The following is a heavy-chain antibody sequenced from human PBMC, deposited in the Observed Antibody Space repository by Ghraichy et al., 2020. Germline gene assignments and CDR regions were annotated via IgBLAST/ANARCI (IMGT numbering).Heavy chain of an antibody. CDR2: ISAYNGNT. J-gene: IGHJ4*02. Sequence: ASVKVSCKASGYTFTSYGISWVRQAPGQGLEWMGWISAYNGNTNYAQKLQGRVTMTTDTSTSTAYMELRSLRSDDTAVYYCARGFRMDRAGIAAAGTFAYWGQGTLVTVSS. D-gene: IGHD6-13*01. CDR1: GYTFTSYG. V-gene: IGHV1-18*01. CDR3: ARGFRMDRAGIAAAGTFAY.